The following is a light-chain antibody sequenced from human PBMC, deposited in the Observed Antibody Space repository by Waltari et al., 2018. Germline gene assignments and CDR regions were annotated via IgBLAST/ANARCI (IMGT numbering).Light chain of an antibody. CDR1: GGSIASKY. CDR2: EDH. CDR3: QSFDTTSNV. Sequence: NFILTQPHSVSASPGKTVPISCTRRGGSIASKYVQWYQQRPGSAPSTVIYEDHRRPPGVPDRFSGSIDSSSNSASLTISGLKPEDEADYYCQSFDTTSNVFGTGTRVTVL. J-gene: IGLJ6*01. V-gene: IGLV6-57*03.